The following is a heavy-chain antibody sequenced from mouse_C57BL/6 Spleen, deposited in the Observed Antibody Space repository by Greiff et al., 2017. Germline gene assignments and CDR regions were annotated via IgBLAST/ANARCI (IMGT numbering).Heavy chain of an antibody. CDR2: ISSGSSTI. J-gene: IGHJ1*03. V-gene: IGHV5-17*01. D-gene: IGHD1-1*01. CDR1: GFTFSDYG. CDR3: ARAVVAHFDV. Sequence: EVKVEESGGGLVKPGGSLKLSCAASGFTFSDYGMHWVRQAPEKGLEWVAYISSGSSTIYYADTVKGRFTISRDNAKNTLFLQMTSLRSEDTAMYYCARAVVAHFDVWGTGTTVTVSS.